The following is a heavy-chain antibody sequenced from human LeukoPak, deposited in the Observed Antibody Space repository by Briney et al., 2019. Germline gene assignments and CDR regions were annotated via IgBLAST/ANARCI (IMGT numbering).Heavy chain of an antibody. CDR2: IYHSGGT. J-gene: IGHJ4*02. V-gene: IGHV4-38-2*02. CDR1: GYSISSGYY. D-gene: IGHD1-26*01. Sequence: SETLSLTCTVSGYSISSGYYWGWIQQPPGRGLEWIASIYHSGGTYYNPSLKSRVTISGDTSKNQFSLKLSSVTAADTAVYYCARYREVGATVDYWGQGTLVTVSS. CDR3: ARYREVGATVDY.